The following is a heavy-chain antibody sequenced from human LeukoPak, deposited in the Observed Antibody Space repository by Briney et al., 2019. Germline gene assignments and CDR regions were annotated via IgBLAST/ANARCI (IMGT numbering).Heavy chain of an antibody. CDR2: INHSGST. Sequence: PSVTLSLTCAVYGGSFSGYYWSWIRQPPGKGLEWIGEINHSGSTNYNPSLKSRVTISVDTSKNQFSLKLSSVTAADTAVYYCARERGYYFYYYMDVWGKGTTATVSS. V-gene: IGHV4-34*01. CDR1: GGSFSGYY. J-gene: IGHJ6*03. CDR3: ARERGYYFYYYMDV.